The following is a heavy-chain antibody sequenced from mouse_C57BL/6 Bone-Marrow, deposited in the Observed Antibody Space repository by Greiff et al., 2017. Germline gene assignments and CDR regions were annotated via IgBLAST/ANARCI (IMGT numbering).Heavy chain of an antibody. CDR3: ARQYYGSSSAMDY. CDR1: GFTFSDYG. CDR2: ISNLAYSI. D-gene: IGHD1-1*01. J-gene: IGHJ4*01. Sequence: EVKLMESGGGLVQPGGSLKLSCAASGFTFSDYGMAWVRQAPRKGPEWVAFISNLAYSIYYADTVTGRFTISRENAKNTLYLEMSSLRSEDTAMYYCARQYYGSSSAMDYWGQGTSVTVSS. V-gene: IGHV5-15*01.